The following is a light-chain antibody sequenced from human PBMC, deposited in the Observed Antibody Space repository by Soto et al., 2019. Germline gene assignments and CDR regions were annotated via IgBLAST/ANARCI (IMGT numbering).Light chain of an antibody. J-gene: IGKJ4*01. Sequence: EIVLTQSPATLSLSPGERATLSCRASQSVNSYLAWYQQKPGQAPRLLIYDASNRATGIPARFSGSGSGTDFTLTISSLEPEEFAVYYCQQRSNWPTFGGGTKVDIK. CDR2: DAS. CDR1: QSVNSY. CDR3: QQRSNWPT. V-gene: IGKV3-11*01.